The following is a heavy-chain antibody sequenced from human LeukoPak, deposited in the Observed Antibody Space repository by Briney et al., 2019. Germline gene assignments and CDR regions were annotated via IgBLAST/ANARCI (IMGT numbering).Heavy chain of an antibody. CDR2: IYYSGST. CDR3: ARTYGDFNYFYYMDV. Sequence: PSETLSLTCTVSGGSISSYHWSWIRQPPGKGLEWIGYIYYSGSTNYNPSLKSRVTISVDTSKNQFSLKLSSVTAADTAVYYCARTYGDFNYFYYMDVWGKGTTVTVSS. V-gene: IGHV4-59*01. J-gene: IGHJ6*03. D-gene: IGHD4-17*01. CDR1: GGSISSYH.